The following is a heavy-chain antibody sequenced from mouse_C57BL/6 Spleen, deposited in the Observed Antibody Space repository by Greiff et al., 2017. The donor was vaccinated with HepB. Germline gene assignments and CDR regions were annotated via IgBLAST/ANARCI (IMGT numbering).Heavy chain of an antibody. Sequence: VQLQQPGAELVMPGASVKLSCKASGYTFTSYWMHWVKQRPGQGLEWIGEIDPSDSYTNYNQKFKGKSTLTVDKSSSTAYMQLSSLTSEDSAVYYCARRGGYDYDGRFDYWGQGTTLTVSS. D-gene: IGHD2-4*01. CDR1: GYTFTSYW. V-gene: IGHV1-69*01. CDR2: IDPSDSYT. CDR3: ARRGGYDYDGRFDY. J-gene: IGHJ2*01.